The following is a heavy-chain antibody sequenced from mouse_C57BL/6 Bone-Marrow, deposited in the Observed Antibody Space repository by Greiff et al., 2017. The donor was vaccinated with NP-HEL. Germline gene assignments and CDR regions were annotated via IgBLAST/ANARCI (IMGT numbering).Heavy chain of an antibody. J-gene: IGHJ2*01. Sequence: QVHVKQSGAELVKPGASVKMSCKASGYTFTTYPLEWMKQNHGKSLEWIGNFHPYNDDTKYNEKFKGKATLTVEKSSSTVYLELSRLTSDDSAVYYCARGGSRYYFDYWGQGTTLTVSS. CDR2: FHPYNDDT. CDR1: GYTFTTYP. V-gene: IGHV1-47*01. D-gene: IGHD1-1*01. CDR3: ARGGSRYYFDY.